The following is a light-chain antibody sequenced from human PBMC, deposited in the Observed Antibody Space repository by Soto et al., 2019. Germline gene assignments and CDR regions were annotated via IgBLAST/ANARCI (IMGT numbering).Light chain of an antibody. Sequence: EVVMTQSPATLSLSPGERANLSCRDSQSVSSSLAWYQQKPGQAPRLLIYGASTRATGIPDRFSGSGSETEFTLTISSLQAEDFAIYYCQQYNNWWTFGQGTKVEIK. CDR2: GAS. CDR1: QSVSSS. V-gene: IGKV3-15*01. J-gene: IGKJ1*01. CDR3: QQYNNWWT.